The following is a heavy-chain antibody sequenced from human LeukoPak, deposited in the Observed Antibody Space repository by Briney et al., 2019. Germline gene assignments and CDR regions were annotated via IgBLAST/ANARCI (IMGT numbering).Heavy chain of an antibody. Sequence: AASVKVSCKASGYTFTGYYMHWVRQAPGQGLEWMGWINTNSGGTSYAQKFQGRVTMTRDTSISTAYMELSRLRSDDTAVYYCARVEYYYDSSGYSIFDYWGQGTLVTVSS. D-gene: IGHD3-22*01. J-gene: IGHJ4*02. CDR1: GYTFTGYY. CDR2: INTNSGGT. CDR3: ARVEYYYDSSGYSIFDY. V-gene: IGHV1-2*02.